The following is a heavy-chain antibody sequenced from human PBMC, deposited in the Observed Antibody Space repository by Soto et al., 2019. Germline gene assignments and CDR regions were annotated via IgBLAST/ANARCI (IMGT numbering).Heavy chain of an antibody. J-gene: IGHJ4*02. D-gene: IGHD2-21*02. V-gene: IGHV1-46*01. Sequence: ASVKVSCKASGYTFTSHYMHWVRQAPAQGLEWMGIINPSGGSTSYAQKFQGRVTMPRDTSTSTVYMELSSLRSEDTAVYYCARDHGYCGDDCFTYYCDYWGQGTLVTVSS. CDR1: GYTFTSHY. CDR3: ARDHGYCGDDCFTYYCDY. CDR2: INPSGGST.